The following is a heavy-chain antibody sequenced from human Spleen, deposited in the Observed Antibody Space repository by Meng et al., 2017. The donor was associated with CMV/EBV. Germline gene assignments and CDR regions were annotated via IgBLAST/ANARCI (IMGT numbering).Heavy chain of an antibody. J-gene: IGHJ4*02. V-gene: IGHV3-21*01. D-gene: IGHD5/OR15-5a*01. Sequence: GGSLRLSCAASGFTFSSYAMSWVRQAPGKGLEWVSSISSSSSYIYYADSVKGRFTISRDNAKNSLYLQMNSLRAEDTAVYYCARDDGDGLVYYFDYWGQGTLVTVSS. CDR3: ARDDGDGLVYYFDY. CDR1: GFTFSSYA. CDR2: ISSSSSYI.